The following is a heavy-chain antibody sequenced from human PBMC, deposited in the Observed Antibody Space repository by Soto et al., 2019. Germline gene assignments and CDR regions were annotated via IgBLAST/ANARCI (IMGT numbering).Heavy chain of an antibody. V-gene: IGHV4-61*01. CDR3: ARDSGSGGMDV. J-gene: IGHJ6*02. Sequence: SETLSLTCTVSGGSVGSGSYYWSWIRQPPGKGLEWIGYIYYSGSTNYNPSLKSRVTISVDTSKNQFSLKLSSVTAADTAVYYCARDSGSGGMDVWGQGTTVTVSS. CDR2: IYYSGST. D-gene: IGHD5-12*01. CDR1: GGSVGSGSYY.